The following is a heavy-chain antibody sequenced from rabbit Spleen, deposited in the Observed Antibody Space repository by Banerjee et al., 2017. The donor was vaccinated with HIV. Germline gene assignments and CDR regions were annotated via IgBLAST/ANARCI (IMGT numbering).Heavy chain of an antibody. CDR1: GFSFSSRYY. CDR2: IGSGSTGNT. V-gene: IGHV1S40*01. CDR3: ARDTGSSFSTYGMDL. Sequence: QSLEESGGGLVQPEGSLTLTCTASGFSFSSRYYMCWVRQAPGKGLEWIGCIGSGSTGNTYYASWAKGRFTISKTSSTTVTLQMTSLTVADTATYFCARDTGSSFSTYGMDLWGQAPWSPS. J-gene: IGHJ6*01. D-gene: IGHD8-1*01.